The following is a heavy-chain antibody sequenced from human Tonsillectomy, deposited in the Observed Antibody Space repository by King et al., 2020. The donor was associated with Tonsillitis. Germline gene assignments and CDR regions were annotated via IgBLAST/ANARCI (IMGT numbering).Heavy chain of an antibody. D-gene: IGHD5-12*01. V-gene: IGHV3-74*01. Sequence: VQLVESGGGLVQPGGSLRLSCAASGFTFSNYWMHWVRQAPGKGLVWVSRINSDGSRTKYADSVKGRITISRDNSKNTLYVQMNSLRAEDTAVYYCARGDSDYDYGDFDLGGRGTLVTVSS. CDR2: INSDGSRT. CDR3: ARGDSDYDYGDFDL. J-gene: IGHJ2*01. CDR1: GFTFSNYW.